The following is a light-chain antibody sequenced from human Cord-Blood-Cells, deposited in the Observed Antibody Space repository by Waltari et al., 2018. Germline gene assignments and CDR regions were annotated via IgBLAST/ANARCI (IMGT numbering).Light chain of an antibody. CDR2: RNK. J-gene: IGLJ3*02. V-gene: IGLV1-47*01. Sequence: QSVLTQPPSASGTPGQRVTISCSGSSSNIGMNYVYWYQQLPGPAPNLLIYRNKQRPSGVPARFSGSKSGTSASLAISGLRSEDEADYYCAAWDDSLSVWVFGGGTKLTVL. CDR3: AAWDDSLSVWV. CDR1: SSNIGMNY.